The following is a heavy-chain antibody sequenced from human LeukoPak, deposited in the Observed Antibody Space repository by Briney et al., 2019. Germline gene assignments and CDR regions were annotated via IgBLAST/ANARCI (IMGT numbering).Heavy chain of an antibody. CDR3: ARHKGPYYYGMDV. Sequence: GESLKISCKGSGYSFTSYWIGWVRQMPGKGLEWMGIIYPGDSDTRYSPSFQGQVTISADKSISTAYLRWSSLKASDTAMYYCARHKGPYYYGMDVWGQGTTVTVPS. V-gene: IGHV5-51*01. J-gene: IGHJ6*02. CDR2: IYPGDSDT. CDR1: GYSFTSYW.